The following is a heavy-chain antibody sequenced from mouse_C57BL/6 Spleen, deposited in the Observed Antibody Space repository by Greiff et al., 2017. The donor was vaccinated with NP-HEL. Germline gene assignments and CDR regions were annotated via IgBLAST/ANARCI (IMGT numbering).Heavy chain of an antibody. CDR2: IDPEDGDT. D-gene: IGHD3-2*02. CDR1: GFNIKDYY. Sequence: EVQLQQSGAELVRPGASVKLSCTASGFNIKDYYMHWVKQRPEQGLEWIGRIDPEDGDTEYAPKFQGKATMTADTSSNTAYLQLSSLTSEDTAVCYCTVTAQATWFAYWGQGTLVTVSA. J-gene: IGHJ3*01. V-gene: IGHV14-1*01. CDR3: TVTAQATWFAY.